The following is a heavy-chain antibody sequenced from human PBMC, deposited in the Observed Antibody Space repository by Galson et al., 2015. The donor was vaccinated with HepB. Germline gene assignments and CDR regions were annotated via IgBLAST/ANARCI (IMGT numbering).Heavy chain of an antibody. V-gene: IGHV4-34*01. D-gene: IGHD3-22*01. J-gene: IGHJ4*02. CDR3: ARDHDSSGYYWGIDY. Sequence: SETLSLTCAVYGGSFSASYWSWIRQPPGKGLEWIGEINHSGSTNYNPSLKSRVTISVDTSKNQFSLKLSSVTAADTAVYYCARDHDSSGYYWGIDYWGQGTLVTVSS. CDR1: GGSFSASY. CDR2: INHSGST.